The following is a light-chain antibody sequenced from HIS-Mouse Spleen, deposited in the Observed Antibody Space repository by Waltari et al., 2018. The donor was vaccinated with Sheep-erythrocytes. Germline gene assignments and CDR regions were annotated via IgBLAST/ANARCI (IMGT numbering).Light chain of an antibody. CDR3: CSYAGSYNHV. J-gene: IGLJ1*01. CDR2: DVS. V-gene: IGLV2-11*01. Sequence: QSALTQPRSVSGSPGQSVPISCTGTSSDLGGYNYVSWYQPHPGKAPKLMIYDVSKRPSGVPDRFSGSKSGNTASLTISGLQAEDEADYYCCSYAGSYNHVFATGTKVTVL. CDR1: SSDLGGYNY.